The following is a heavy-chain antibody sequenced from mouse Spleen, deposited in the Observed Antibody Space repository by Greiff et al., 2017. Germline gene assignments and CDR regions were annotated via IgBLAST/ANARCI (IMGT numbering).Heavy chain of an antibody. J-gene: IGHJ4*01. D-gene: IGHD2-4*01. CDR3: ARDYDSHYAMDY. V-gene: IGHV1-80*01. Sequence: VQGVESGAELVRPGSSVKISCKASGYAFSSYWMNWVKQRPGQGLEWIGQIYPGDGDTNYNGKFKGKATLTADKSSSTAYMQLSSLTSEDSAVYFCARDYDSHYAMDYWGQGTSVTVSS. CDR1: GYAFSSYW. CDR2: IYPGDGDT.